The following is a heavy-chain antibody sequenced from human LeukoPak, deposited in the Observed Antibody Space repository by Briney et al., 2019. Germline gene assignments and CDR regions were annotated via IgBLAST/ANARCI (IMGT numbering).Heavy chain of an antibody. D-gene: IGHD2-15*01. Sequence: SETLSLTCTVSGDSMTTYYWSWLRQPAGKGLEWIGRIYPSGDTNSNPTLESRVTLSLDTSKKQFSLRLTSVTAADTAVYYCATQPVAATPGAFDIWGQGTMVTVSS. CDR3: ATQPVAATPGAFDI. CDR1: GDSMTTYY. V-gene: IGHV4-4*07. CDR2: IYPSGDT. J-gene: IGHJ3*02.